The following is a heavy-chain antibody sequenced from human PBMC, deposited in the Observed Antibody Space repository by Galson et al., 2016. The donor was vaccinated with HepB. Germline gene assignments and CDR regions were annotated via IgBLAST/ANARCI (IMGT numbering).Heavy chain of an antibody. D-gene: IGHD3-16*01. Sequence: ETLSLTCTVSGASLSGGAYHWAWIRQPAGKGLEWLGHTYYGEDNRYNPSLEGRVTISVDTSTNQMSLTLRSVSAADTAVYFCGTYLVGHGGTGYWGQGTPVTVSS. J-gene: IGHJ4*02. CDR1: GASLSGGAYH. CDR3: GTYLVGHGGTGY. CDR2: TYYGEDN. V-gene: IGHV4-61*08.